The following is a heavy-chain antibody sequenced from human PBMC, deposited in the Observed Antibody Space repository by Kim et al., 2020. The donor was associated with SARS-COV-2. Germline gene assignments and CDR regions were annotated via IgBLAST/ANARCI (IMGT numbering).Heavy chain of an antibody. V-gene: IGHV4-34*01. CDR3: ARVGRGNYDFWSGYYDYYYYGMDV. CDR1: GGSFSVYY. Sequence: SETLSLTCAVYGGSFSVYYWSWIRQPPGKGLEWIGEINHSGSTNYNPSLKSRVTISVDTSKNQFSLKLSSVTAADTAVYYCARVGRGNYDFWSGYYDYYYYGMDVWGQGTTVTVSS. D-gene: IGHD3-3*01. J-gene: IGHJ6*02. CDR2: INHSGST.